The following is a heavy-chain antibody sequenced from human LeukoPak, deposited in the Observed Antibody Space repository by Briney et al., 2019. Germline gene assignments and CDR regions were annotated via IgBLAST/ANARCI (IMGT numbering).Heavy chain of an antibody. D-gene: IGHD3-10*01. Sequence: GESLKISCKGSGYSFTSYWIGWVRQMPGKGLEWMEIIYPGDSDTRYSPSFQGQVTISADKSISTAYLQWSSLKASDTAMYYCARADYYGSGSYYLTRYGMDVWGQGTTVTVSS. V-gene: IGHV5-51*01. J-gene: IGHJ6*02. CDR3: ARADYYGSGSYYLTRYGMDV. CDR1: GYSFTSYW. CDR2: IYPGDSDT.